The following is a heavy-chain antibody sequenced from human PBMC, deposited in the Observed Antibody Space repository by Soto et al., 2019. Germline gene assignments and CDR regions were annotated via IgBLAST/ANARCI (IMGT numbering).Heavy chain of an antibody. V-gene: IGHV1-3*01. CDR2: INAGNGNT. J-gene: IGHJ6*03. CDR1: GYTFTSYS. CDR3: ARGMDYGDYVPYYYYYMEI. Sequence: ASVKVSCKASGYTFTSYSMHWVRQAPGQRLEWMGWINAGNGNTKYSQKFQGRVTITRDTSASTAYMELSSLRSEDTAVYYCARGMDYGDYVPYYYYYMEIWGKGSTVTVYS. D-gene: IGHD4-17*01.